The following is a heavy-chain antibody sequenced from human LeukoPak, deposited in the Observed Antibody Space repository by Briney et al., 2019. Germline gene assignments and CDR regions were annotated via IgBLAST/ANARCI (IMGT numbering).Heavy chain of an antibody. J-gene: IGHJ3*02. D-gene: IGHD2-15*01. V-gene: IGHV3-9*03. CDR2: ISWNSGSI. Sequence: PGRSLRLSCAASGFTFDDYAMHWVRQAPGKGLEWVSGISWNSGSIGYADSVKGRFTISRDNAKNSLYLQMNSLRAEDMAVYYCAREKGGFDIWGQGTMVTVSS. CDR1: GFTFDDYA. CDR3: AREKGGFDI.